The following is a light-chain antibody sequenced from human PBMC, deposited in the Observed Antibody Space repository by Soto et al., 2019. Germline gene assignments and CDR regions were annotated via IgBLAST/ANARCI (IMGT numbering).Light chain of an antibody. J-gene: IGKJ2*01. Sequence: EIVMTQSPATLSVSPGGRATLSCRTSQHVSSNFAWYRQKPGQAPTLLIYRASTRATGIPARLSGSASGTESPLTISSLQSEDFAVYYCQQYNHWPYTFGQGTNLEIK. CDR1: QHVSSN. V-gene: IGKV3-15*01. CDR2: RAS. CDR3: QQYNHWPYT.